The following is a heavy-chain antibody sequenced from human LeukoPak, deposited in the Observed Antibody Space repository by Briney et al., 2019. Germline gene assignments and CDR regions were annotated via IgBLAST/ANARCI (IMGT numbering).Heavy chain of an antibody. CDR1: GGSISSYY. V-gene: IGHV4-59*01. Sequence: SETLSLTCTVSGGSISSYYWSWIRQPPGKGLEWIGYIYYSGSTNYNPSLKSRVTISVDTSKDQFSLKLSSVTAADTAMYYCARVSGYDWESFYDYWGQGSLVTVSS. CDR3: ARVSGYDWESFYDY. J-gene: IGHJ4*02. CDR2: IYYSGST. D-gene: IGHD5-12*01.